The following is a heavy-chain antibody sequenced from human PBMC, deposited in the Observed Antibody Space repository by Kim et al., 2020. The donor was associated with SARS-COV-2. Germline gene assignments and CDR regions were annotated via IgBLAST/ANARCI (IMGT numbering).Heavy chain of an antibody. J-gene: IGHJ4*02. CDR3: GRHPESSITLFGVVTRHPFDY. CDR2: IYYSGST. D-gene: IGHD3-3*01. V-gene: IGHV4-39*01. CDR1: GGSISSSSYY. Sequence: SETLSLTCTVSGGSISSSSYYWGWIRQPPGKGLEWIGSIYYSGSTYYNPSLKSRVTISVDTSKNQFSLKLSSVTAADTAVYFCGRHPESSITLFGVVTRHPFDYWGQGTLVTVSS.